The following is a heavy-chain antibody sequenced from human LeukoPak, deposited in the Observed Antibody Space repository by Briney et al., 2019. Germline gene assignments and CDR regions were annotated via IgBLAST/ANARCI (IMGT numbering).Heavy chain of an antibody. Sequence: AAVKVPCKASGYTFTSYDINWVRQATGQGLEWMGWMNPNSGNTGYAQKFQGRVTMTRNTSISTAYMELSSLRSEGTDASYCVRMYSNYDSLDYWGQGTLVTVSS. J-gene: IGHJ4*02. D-gene: IGHD4-11*01. CDR3: VRMYSNYDSLDY. CDR1: GYTFTSYD. V-gene: IGHV1-8*01. CDR2: MNPNSGNT.